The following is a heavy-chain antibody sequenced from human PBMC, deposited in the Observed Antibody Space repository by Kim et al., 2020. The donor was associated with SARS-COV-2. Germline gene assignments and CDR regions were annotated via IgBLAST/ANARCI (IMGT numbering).Heavy chain of an antibody. V-gene: IGHV3-30*04. D-gene: IGHD5-18*01. CDR3: ARGNSIHYSYHALDV. Sequence: GGSLRLSCAASGFTFSNYAMHWVRQAPGKGLEWVAAVSYDGKKEYYPDSEKGRFTISKDNSKNTLSLQLNSLREEDTAVFYCARGNSIHYSYHALDVWGPGTTVTVSA. J-gene: IGHJ6*01. CDR1: GFTFSNYA. CDR2: VSYDGKKE.